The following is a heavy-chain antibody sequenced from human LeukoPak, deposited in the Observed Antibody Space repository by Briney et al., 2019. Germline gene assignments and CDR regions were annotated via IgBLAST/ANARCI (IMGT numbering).Heavy chain of an antibody. V-gene: IGHV1-46*01. Sequence: ASVKVSCKASGGTFSIYAISWVRQAPGQGLEWMGIINPSGGSTSYAQKFQGRVTMTRDMSTSTVYMELSSLRSEDTAVYYCARDGPSGSYYFDYWGQGTLVTVSS. J-gene: IGHJ4*02. CDR3: ARDGPSGSYYFDY. D-gene: IGHD1-26*01. CDR1: GGTFSIYA. CDR2: INPSGGST.